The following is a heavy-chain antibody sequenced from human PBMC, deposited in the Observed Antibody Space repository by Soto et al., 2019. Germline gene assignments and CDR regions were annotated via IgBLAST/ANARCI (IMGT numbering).Heavy chain of an antibody. D-gene: IGHD2-15*01. CDR3: AREGDIVGPYYGMDV. CDR2: INHSGST. CDR1: GGSFSGYY. V-gene: IGHV4-34*01. J-gene: IGHJ6*02. Sequence: SETLSLTCAVYGGSFSGYYWSWIRQPPGKGLEWIGEINHSGSTNYNPSLKSRVTISVDTSKNQFSLKLSSVTAADTAVYYCAREGDIVGPYYGMDVWGQGTTVTVSS.